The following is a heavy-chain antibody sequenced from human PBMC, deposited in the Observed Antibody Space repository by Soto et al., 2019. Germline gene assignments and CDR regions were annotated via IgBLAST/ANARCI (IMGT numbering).Heavy chain of an antibody. CDR3: ARDHGGDCSGDSCYPGRYYDY. CDR1: GGTFSSYA. CDR2: LIPIFGTA. J-gene: IGHJ4*02. V-gene: IGHV1-69*01. D-gene: IGHD2-15*01. Sequence: QVQLVQSGAEVKKPGSSVKVSCKASGGTFSSYAISWVRQAPGQGLEWMGGLIPIFGTANYAQKFQGRVTITADESTSTAYMELSSLRSEDKAVYYCARDHGGDCSGDSCYPGRYYDYWGQGTLVTVSS.